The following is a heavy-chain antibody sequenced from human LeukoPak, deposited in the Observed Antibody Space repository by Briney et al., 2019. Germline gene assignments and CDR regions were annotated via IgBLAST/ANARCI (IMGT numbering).Heavy chain of an antibody. CDR1: GGSISSYY. Sequence: SETLSLTCTVSGGSISSYYWSWIRQPPGKGLEWIGYIYYSGSTNYNPSLKSRVTISVDTSKNQFSLKLSSVTAADTAVYYCARDRRGVGAAPFDYWGQGTLVTLSS. CDR2: IYYSGST. CDR3: ARDRRGVGAAPFDY. J-gene: IGHJ4*02. V-gene: IGHV4-59*01. D-gene: IGHD1-26*01.